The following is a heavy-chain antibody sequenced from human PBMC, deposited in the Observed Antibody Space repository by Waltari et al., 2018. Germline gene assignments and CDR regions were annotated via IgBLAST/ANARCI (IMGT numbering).Heavy chain of an antibody. V-gene: IGHV3-30*02. CDR2: VRSDGSNA. D-gene: IGHD2-21*01. Sequence: QVQLVESGGGVVQPGGSLSLSCAASVFTFSSYGMHWVRQAPGKGLEWVAFVRSDGSNAYYADSVKGRFTISRDNSKNTLYLQMNSLRVEDTAVYYCAIQCGGGCYQDYWGQGTLVTVSS. CDR3: AIQCGGGCYQDY. J-gene: IGHJ4*02. CDR1: VFTFSSYG.